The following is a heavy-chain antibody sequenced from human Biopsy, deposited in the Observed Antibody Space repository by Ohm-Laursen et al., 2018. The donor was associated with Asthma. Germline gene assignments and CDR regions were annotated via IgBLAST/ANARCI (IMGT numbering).Heavy chain of an antibody. D-gene: IGHD6-13*01. J-gene: IGHJ6*02. CDR2: IYYSGTT. Sequence: PPGTLSLTCTVSGVSISSDYWSWIRQPPGKGLEWIGSIYYSGTTYYNPSLESRVTVSADTSKNQFPLKLTSGTAADTAVYYCVRGSSSWHHGPFHYYYGLDVWGQGTTATVSS. CDR3: VRGSSSWHHGPFHYYYGLDV. V-gene: IGHV4-59*04. CDR1: GVSISSDY.